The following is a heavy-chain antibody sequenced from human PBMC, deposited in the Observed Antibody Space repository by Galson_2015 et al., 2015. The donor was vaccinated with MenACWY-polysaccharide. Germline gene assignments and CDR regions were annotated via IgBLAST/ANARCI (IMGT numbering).Heavy chain of an antibody. V-gene: IGHV4-4*07. D-gene: IGHD6-13*01. CDR3: ARDTTGIPASAVY. J-gene: IGHJ4*02. CDR1: GGSIRGYY. CDR2: VYAGVST. Sequence: ETLSLTCSISGGSIRGYYWSWIRQPAGKGLEWIGRVYAGVSTTYNPSLKSRVTISIDTSKNQFSLKLTSVTAADTAVYFCARDTTGIPASAVYWGQGTLVTVSS.